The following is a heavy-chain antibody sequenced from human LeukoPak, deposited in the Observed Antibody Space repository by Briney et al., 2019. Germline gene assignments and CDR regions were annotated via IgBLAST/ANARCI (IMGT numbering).Heavy chain of an antibody. CDR3: ARDQVARDVVVVLDATGTIDY. CDR1: GYTFTGYY. D-gene: IGHD2-15*01. CDR2: INPNSGDT. V-gene: IGHV1-2*02. Sequence: ASVKVSCKASGYTFTGYYMHRVRQAPGQGLEWMGWINPNSGDTTYAQKFQGRVTMTRDTSISTAYMELRRLRSDDTAVYYCARDQVARDVVVVLDATGTIDYWGQGTLVTVSS. J-gene: IGHJ4*02.